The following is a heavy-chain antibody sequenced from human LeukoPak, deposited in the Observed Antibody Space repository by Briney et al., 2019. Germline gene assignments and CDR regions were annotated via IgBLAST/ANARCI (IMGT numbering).Heavy chain of an antibody. CDR1: GGTFSTYA. Sequence: GASVKVSCKASGGTFSTYAISWVRQAPGQGLEWMGGIIPISGSAKHTQKFQGRVTITTDESTNTAYMELRSLRFEDTAVYYCATTMGYLDYCSGGTCYSMLDWGQGTLVTVFS. CDR2: IIPISGSA. D-gene: IGHD2-15*01. V-gene: IGHV1-69*05. CDR3: ATTMGYLDYCSGGTCYSMLD. J-gene: IGHJ4*02.